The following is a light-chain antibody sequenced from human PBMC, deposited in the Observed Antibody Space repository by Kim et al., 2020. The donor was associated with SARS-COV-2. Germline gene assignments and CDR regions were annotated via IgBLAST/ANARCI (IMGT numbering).Light chain of an antibody. J-gene: IGKJ4*01. CDR2: DAS. CDR3: QQYHTSVLT. CDR1: QSINSW. V-gene: IGKV1-5*01. Sequence: ASVGDRVTITCRASQSINSWLAWYQQKPGKAPKLLIYDASSVENGVPSRFSGSGSGTKFTLIISGLQPDDFATYYCQQYHTSVLTFGGGTKVDIK.